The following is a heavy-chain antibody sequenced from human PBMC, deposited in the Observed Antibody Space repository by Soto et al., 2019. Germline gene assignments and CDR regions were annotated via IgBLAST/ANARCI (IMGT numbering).Heavy chain of an antibody. D-gene: IGHD3-3*02. CDR2: ITSSGSYV. Sequence: GSLRLSCVTSGFTFSRNTMNWVRQAPGKGLEWVASITSSGSYVYYADSVKGRFSAPRDNAKNSLSLQMDSLRPDDTAIYFCVKDEGIEAMDVWGQGTTVTVSS. CDR3: VKDEGIEAMDV. CDR1: GFTFSRNT. V-gene: IGHV3-21*01. J-gene: IGHJ6*02.